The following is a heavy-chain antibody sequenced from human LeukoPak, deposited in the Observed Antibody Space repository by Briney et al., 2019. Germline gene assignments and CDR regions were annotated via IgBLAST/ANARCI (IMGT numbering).Heavy chain of an antibody. J-gene: IGHJ6*02. CDR3: ASHYGMDV. CDR2: IYYSGST. Sequence: SETLSLTCTVSGGSISSSSYYWGWIRQPPGKGLEWIGSIYYSGSTYYNPSLKSRVTISVDTSKNQFSLKLSSVTAADTAVYYCASHYGMDVWGQGTTVTVSS. V-gene: IGHV4-39*07. CDR1: GGSISSSSYY.